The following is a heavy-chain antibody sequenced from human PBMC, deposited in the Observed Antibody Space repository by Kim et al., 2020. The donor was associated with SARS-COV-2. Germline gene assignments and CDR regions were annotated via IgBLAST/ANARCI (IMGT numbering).Heavy chain of an antibody. J-gene: IGHJ2*01. CDR1: GFTFSSYA. V-gene: IGHV3-30*04. D-gene: IGHD2-2*01. CDR2: ISYDGSNK. Sequence: GGSLRLSCAASGFTFSSYAMHWVRQAPGKGLEWVAVISYDGSNKYYADSVKGRFTISRDNSKNTLYLQMNSLSAEDTAVYYCATVPEKETYWYFDLWGRG. CDR3: ATVPEKETYWYFDL.